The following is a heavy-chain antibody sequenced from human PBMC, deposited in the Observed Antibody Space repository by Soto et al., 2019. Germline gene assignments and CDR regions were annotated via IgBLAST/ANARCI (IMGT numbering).Heavy chain of an antibody. CDR1: GYTFTNYA. CDR3: ATSLDIVLVPAVPVAYYYGMDV. D-gene: IGHD2-2*01. V-gene: IGHV1-3*01. Sequence: ASVKVSCKASGYTFTNYAIHWVRQAPGQRLEWMGWINAGNGNTKYSQKFQGRVTITRDTSASTAYMELSSLRSEDTAVYYCATSLDIVLVPAVPVAYYYGMDVWGQGTTVTVSS. CDR2: INAGNGNT. J-gene: IGHJ6*02.